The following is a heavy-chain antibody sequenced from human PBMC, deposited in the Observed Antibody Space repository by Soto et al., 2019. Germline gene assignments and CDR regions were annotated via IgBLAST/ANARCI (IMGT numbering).Heavy chain of an antibody. Sequence: QLVEAGRVLVQPGGSLRLSCTVSGFSFDSYWLHWVRQATGKGPVWVSRIDYDGTTNNYADSVKGRFTISRDTAKNTVYLRMNALRPEDTAVYHCTRVPRASSGCTGAYWGQGTLFTVSS. J-gene: IGHJ4*02. D-gene: IGHD3-10*01. V-gene: IGHV3-74*01. CDR2: IDYDGTTN. CDR1: GFSFDSYW. CDR3: TRVPRASSGCTGAY.